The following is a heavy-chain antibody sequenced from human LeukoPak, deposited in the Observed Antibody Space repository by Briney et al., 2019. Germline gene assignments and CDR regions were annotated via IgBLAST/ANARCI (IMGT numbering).Heavy chain of an antibody. CDR1: GGSISSYY. CDR3: ARLSTVYYYYMDV. CDR2: IYYSGST. V-gene: IGHV4-59*01. J-gene: IGHJ6*03. D-gene: IGHD2/OR15-2a*01. Sequence: SETLSLTCTVSGGSISSYYWSWIRQPPRKGLEWIGYIYYSGSTNYNPSLKSRVTISVDTSKNQFSLKLSSVTAADTAVYYCARLSTVYYYYMDVWGKGTTVTVSS.